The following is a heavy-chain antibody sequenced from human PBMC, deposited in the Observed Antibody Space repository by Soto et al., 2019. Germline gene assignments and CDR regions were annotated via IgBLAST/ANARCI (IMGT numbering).Heavy chain of an antibody. CDR2: ISAHNGNT. Sequence: QVHLVQSGDEVKKPGASVKGSCKGSGYTFTSYGITWMRQAPGQEVEWMGWISAHNGNTDYAQKPQGRVTVTRDTYTSTAYMELRSLRTDDPAVYYCARGRYGDYWGQGALVTVSS. D-gene: IGHD1-1*01. J-gene: IGHJ4*02. CDR1: GYTFTSYG. CDR3: ARGRYGDY. V-gene: IGHV1-18*01.